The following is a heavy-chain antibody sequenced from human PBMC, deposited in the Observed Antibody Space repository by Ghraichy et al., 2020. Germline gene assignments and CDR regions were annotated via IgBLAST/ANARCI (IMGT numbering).Heavy chain of an antibody. CDR3: ARGTTVTPFDY. Sequence: SETLSLTCTVSGGSISSDFWSWIRQPAGKGLEWIGRIYANDITHYNPSLQSRVTMSVDTSKNQFSVKVSSVTAADTAVYFCARGTTVTPFDYWGQGTLVTVSS. CDR2: IYANDIT. CDR1: GGSISSDF. J-gene: IGHJ4*02. D-gene: IGHD4-11*01. V-gene: IGHV4-4*07.